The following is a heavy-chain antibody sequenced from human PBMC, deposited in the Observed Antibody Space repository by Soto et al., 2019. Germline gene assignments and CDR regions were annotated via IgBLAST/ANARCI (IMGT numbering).Heavy chain of an antibody. Sequence: QVQLVESGGGVVQPGRSLRLSCAASGFTFSSYGMHWVRQAPGKGLEWVAVISYDGSNKYYADSVKGRFTISRDNSKNTLYLQMNSLRAEDTAVYYCAKATREAYYDYVWGRYRYSHYFDYWGQGTLVTVSS. CDR1: GFTFSSYG. D-gene: IGHD3-16*02. CDR3: AKATREAYYDYVWGRYRYSHYFDY. CDR2: ISYDGSNK. J-gene: IGHJ4*02. V-gene: IGHV3-30*18.